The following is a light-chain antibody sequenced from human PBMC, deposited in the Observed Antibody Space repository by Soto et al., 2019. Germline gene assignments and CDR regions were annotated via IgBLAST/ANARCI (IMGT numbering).Light chain of an antibody. CDR1: QSVNNN. CDR3: QEYNTWPWT. J-gene: IGKJ1*01. V-gene: IGKV3-15*01. Sequence: ETLMTQSPATLSVSPGERATLSCRASQSVNNNLAWYQQKLGQAPRVLIYGASTRATGIPARFTGSGSGTEFILTITSLQSEDSVVYYCQEYNTWPWTFGQGTKVEFK. CDR2: GAS.